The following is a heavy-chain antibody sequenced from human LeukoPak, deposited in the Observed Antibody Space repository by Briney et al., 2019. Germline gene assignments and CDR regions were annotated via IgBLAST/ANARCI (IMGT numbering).Heavy chain of an antibody. CDR3: ARHPLLRGVTYDYYYYMDV. D-gene: IGHD3-10*01. J-gene: IGHJ6*03. CDR2: IYYSGST. V-gene: IGHV4-39*07. Sequence: SETLSLTCTVSGGSISSSSYYWGWIRQPPGKGLEWIGSIYYSGSTYYNPSLKSRVTISVDTSKNQFSLKLSSVTAADTAVYYCARHPLLRGVTYDYYYYMDVWGKGTTVTISS. CDR1: GGSISSSSYY.